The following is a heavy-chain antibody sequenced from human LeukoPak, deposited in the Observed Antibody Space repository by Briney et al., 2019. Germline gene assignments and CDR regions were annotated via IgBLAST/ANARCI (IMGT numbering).Heavy chain of an antibody. J-gene: IGHJ5*02. Sequence: VASVKVSCKASGGTFSSYAISWVRQAPGQGLEWMGGIIPIFGTANYAQKFQGRVTTTADESTSTAYMELSSLRSEDTAVYYCARGGLGYCSGGSCYSFSSRENWFDPWGQGTLVTVSS. D-gene: IGHD2-15*01. CDR1: GGTFSSYA. CDR3: ARGGLGYCSGGSCYSFSSRENWFDP. V-gene: IGHV1-69*01. CDR2: IIPIFGTA.